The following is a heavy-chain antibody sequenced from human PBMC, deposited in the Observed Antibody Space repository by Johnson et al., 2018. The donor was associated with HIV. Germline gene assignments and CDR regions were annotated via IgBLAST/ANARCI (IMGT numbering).Heavy chain of an antibody. V-gene: IGHV3-15*01. D-gene: IGHD3-3*01. J-gene: IGHJ3*02. CDR3: TTDQRDYYFWSGYTLGDAFDI. CDR2: IKSKTDCGTT. Sequence: VQLVESGGGLVKPGGSLRLSCAASGFTFSNAWMSWVRQAPGKGLEWVGRIKSKTDCGTTDYAAPVKGRFTISRDDSKNTLYLQMNSLKTEDTAVYYCTTDQRDYYFWSGYTLGDAFDIWGQGTMVTVSS. CDR1: GFTFSNAW.